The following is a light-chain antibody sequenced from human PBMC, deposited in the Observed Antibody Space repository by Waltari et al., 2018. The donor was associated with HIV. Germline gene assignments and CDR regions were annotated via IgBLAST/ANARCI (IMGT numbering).Light chain of an antibody. Sequence: QSVLTQPPSLSEAPRQRVTISCSGSHSNIGNNAVNWYQQLPGEAPKLLIWYNERLPSGFSDRFSGARSGTSASLAISGLQAEDEAHYYCASWDDRLNGWVFGGGTQLTVL. CDR2: YNE. J-gene: IGLJ3*02. V-gene: IGLV1-36*01. CDR3: ASWDDRLNGWV. CDR1: HSNIGNNA.